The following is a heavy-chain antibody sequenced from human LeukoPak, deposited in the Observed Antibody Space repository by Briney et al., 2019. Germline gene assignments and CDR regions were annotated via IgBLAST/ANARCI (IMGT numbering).Heavy chain of an antibody. CDR2: ISSSGTYV. D-gene: IGHD2-8*01. V-gene: IGHV3-21*01. Sequence: GGSLRLSCAASGFTFSSYSMNWVRQAPGKGLEWVSSISSSGTYVYYADSVKGRFTISRDNAKNSLSLQMNSLRADDAAVYFCARVVNGYVDYWGQGTLVTVSS. CDR1: GFTFSSYS. CDR3: ARVVNGYVDY. J-gene: IGHJ4*02.